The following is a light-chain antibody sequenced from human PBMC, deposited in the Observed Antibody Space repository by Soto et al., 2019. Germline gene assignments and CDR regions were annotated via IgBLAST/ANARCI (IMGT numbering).Light chain of an antibody. CDR2: DAS. Sequence: EIVLTQSPATLSLSPGERATLSCRASQSVSSSLVWYQQKPGQAPRLLIYDASNRAPGIPARFSGRGSGTDFTRTISSLEPEDFAVYYGQQRSNWLWTVGQGTKVEIK. CDR3: QQRSNWLWT. CDR1: QSVSSS. J-gene: IGKJ1*01. V-gene: IGKV3-11*01.